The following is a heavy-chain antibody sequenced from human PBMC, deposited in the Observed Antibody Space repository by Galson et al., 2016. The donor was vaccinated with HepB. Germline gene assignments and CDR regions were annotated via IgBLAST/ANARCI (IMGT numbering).Heavy chain of an antibody. CDR2: INSDGGTI. CDR3: VKLGCSSSRCYGNF. V-gene: IGHV3-64D*06. J-gene: IGHJ4*02. CDR1: GFAFNTNA. D-gene: IGHD2-2*01. Sequence: SLRLSCAASGFAFNTNAMNWVRQAPGKGLEFVSTINSDGGTIDYADSVKGSVTISRDNSKNMLYLQMNSLRIEDTAVYHCVKLGCSSSRCYGNFWGRGTPVTVSS.